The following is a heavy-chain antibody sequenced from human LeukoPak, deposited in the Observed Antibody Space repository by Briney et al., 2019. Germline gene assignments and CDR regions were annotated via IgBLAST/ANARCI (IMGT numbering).Heavy chain of an antibody. CDR2: ISGSGGST. V-gene: IGHV3-23*01. Sequence: GGSLRLSCAASGFTFSSYAMSWVRQAPGKWLEWVSAISGSGGSTYYADSVKGRFTISRDNSKDTLYLQMNSLRAEDTAVYYCATRSTYCYDSSGYYLPSYRDVWGKGTTVTVSS. J-gene: IGHJ6*03. CDR1: GFTFSSYA. CDR3: ATRSTYCYDSSGYYLPSYRDV. D-gene: IGHD3-22*01.